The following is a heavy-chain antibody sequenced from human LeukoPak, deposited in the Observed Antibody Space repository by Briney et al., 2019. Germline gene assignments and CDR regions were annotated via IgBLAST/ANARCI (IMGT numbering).Heavy chain of an antibody. CDR1: GFTFSSYA. CDR3: ARDRRGRRFETGIAARPCAFDI. CDR2: INWNGGST. D-gene: IGHD6-6*01. V-gene: IGHV3-20*04. Sequence: GGSLRLSCAASGFTFSSYAMSWVRQAPGKGLEWVSGINWNGGSTGYADSVKGRFTISRDNAKNSLYLQMNSLRAEDTAVYYCARDRRGRRFETGIAARPCAFDIWGQGTMVTVSS. J-gene: IGHJ3*02.